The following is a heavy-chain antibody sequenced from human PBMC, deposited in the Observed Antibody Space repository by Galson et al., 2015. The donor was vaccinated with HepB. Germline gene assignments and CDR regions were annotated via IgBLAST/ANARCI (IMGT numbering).Heavy chain of an antibody. J-gene: IGHJ6*02. Sequence: SLRLACAASGFTFSSYWMNWVRQAPGKGLEWVAHINQDGSSKYYVDSVTGRFPLSRDNAKDSVYPQLDSLRAEDTAVYYCARRISLVRGIITKPDYYYGMDVWGQGTTVTVAS. CDR3: ARRISLVRGIITKPDYYYGMDV. CDR2: INQDGSSK. CDR1: GFTFSSYW. D-gene: IGHD3-10*01. V-gene: IGHV3-7*03.